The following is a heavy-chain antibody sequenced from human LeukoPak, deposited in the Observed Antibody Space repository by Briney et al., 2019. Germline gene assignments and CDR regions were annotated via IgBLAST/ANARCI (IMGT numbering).Heavy chain of an antibody. Sequence: PGGSLRLSRAASGFTFSTYAMSWVRQAPGKGLEWVSIVSGGGVNTYYVDSVKGRFTISRDNSKNTLHLQMNSLRVEDTAVYYCAKGHTDYGTGFDLWGQGTLVIVSS. D-gene: IGHD4-17*01. V-gene: IGHV3-23*01. CDR3: AKGHTDYGTGFDL. J-gene: IGHJ4*02. CDR2: VSGGGVNT. CDR1: GFTFSTYA.